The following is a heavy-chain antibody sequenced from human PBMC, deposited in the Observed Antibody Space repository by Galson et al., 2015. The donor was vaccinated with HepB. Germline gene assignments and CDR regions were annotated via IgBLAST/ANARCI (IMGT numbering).Heavy chain of an antibody. J-gene: IGHJ5*01. Sequence: SLRLSCAASGFAFDSHAMSWVRQAPGRGLEWISGITGKGDSTFYADSVKCRFTFSRDNSNNMLYLQMNSLRAEVVVLYFCAKGYGLFDSWGQGILVTVSS. CDR3: AKGYGLFDS. CDR1: GFAFDSHA. CDR2: ITGKGDST. D-gene: IGHD5-18*01. V-gene: IGHV3-23*01.